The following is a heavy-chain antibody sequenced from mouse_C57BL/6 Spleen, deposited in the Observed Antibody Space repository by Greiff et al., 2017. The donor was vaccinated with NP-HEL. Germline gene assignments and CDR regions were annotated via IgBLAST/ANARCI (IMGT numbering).Heavy chain of an antibody. CDR2: IYPGDGDT. Sequence: QVQLKQSGPELVKPGASVKISCKASGYAFSSSWMNWVKQRPGKGLEWIGRIYPGDGDTNYNGKFKGKATLTADKSSSTAYMQLSSLTSEDSAVYFCARSIYYGSSYGEMDYWGQGTSVTVSS. J-gene: IGHJ4*01. CDR1: GYAFSSSW. V-gene: IGHV1-82*01. CDR3: ARSIYYGSSYGEMDY. D-gene: IGHD1-1*01.